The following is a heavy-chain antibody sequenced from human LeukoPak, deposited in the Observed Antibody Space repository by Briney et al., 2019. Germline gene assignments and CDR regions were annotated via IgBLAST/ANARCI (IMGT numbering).Heavy chain of an antibody. J-gene: IGHJ4*02. CDR3: AILWFGEIN. D-gene: IGHD3-10*01. V-gene: IGHV1-69*04. Sequence: SVKVSCKASGYTFTSYAISWVRQAPGQGLEWMGRIIPILGIANYAQKFQGRVTITADKSTSTAYMELSSLRSEDTAVYYCAILWFGEINWGQGTLVTVSS. CDR2: IIPILGIA. CDR1: GYTFTSYA.